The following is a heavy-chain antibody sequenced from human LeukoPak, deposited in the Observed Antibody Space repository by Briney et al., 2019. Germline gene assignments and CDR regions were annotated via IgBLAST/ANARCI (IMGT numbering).Heavy chain of an antibody. CDR3: ARGTYYFES. CDR1: GFTFNSYE. V-gene: IGHV3-48*03. CDR2: ISGSGSAT. Sequence: GGSLRLSCAASGFTFNSYEMNWVRQAPGKGLEWVSYISGSGSATYYADSVKGRFSISRDNAKASLYLQMNSLRAEDTAVYYCARGTYYFESWGQGTLVTVSS. J-gene: IGHJ1*01. D-gene: IGHD1/OR15-1a*01.